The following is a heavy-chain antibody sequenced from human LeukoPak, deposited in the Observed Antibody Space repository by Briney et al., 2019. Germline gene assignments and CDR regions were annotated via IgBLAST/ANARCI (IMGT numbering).Heavy chain of an antibody. CDR1: GGPISSYY. V-gene: IGHV4-59*01. CDR3: AREAASSWSYYYYYGMDV. CDR2: IYYSGST. J-gene: IGHJ6*02. Sequence: SETLSLTCTVSGGPISSYYWSWIRQPPGKGLEWIGYIYYSGSTNYNPSLKSRVTISVDTSKNQFSLKLSSVTAADTAVYYCAREAASSWSYYYYYGMDVWGQGTTVTVSS. D-gene: IGHD6-13*01.